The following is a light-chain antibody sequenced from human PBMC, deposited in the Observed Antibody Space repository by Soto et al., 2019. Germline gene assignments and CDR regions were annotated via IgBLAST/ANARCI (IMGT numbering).Light chain of an antibody. CDR1: SSDVGVYDY. J-gene: IGLJ1*01. CDR2: EVR. CDR3: SSYTRSSTEV. V-gene: IGLV2-14*01. Sequence: QSALTQPASVSGSPGQSITISCTGSSSDVGVYDYVSWYQQHPGKVPKLMIYEVRNRPSGVSNRFSGSKSGNTASLTISGLQAEDEADYYCSSYTRSSTEVFGTGTKVTVL.